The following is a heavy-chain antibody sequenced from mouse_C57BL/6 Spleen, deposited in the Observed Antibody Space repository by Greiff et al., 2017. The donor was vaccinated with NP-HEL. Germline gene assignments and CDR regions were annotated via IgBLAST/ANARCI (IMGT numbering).Heavy chain of an antibody. D-gene: IGHD2-3*01. Sequence: QVQLQQPGAELVKPGASVKLSCKASGYTFTSYWMQWVKQRPGQGLEWIGEIDPSDSYTNYNQKFKGKATLTVDTSSSTAYMQLSSLTSEDSAVYYCARLMGPWFAYWGQGTLVTVSA. J-gene: IGHJ3*01. V-gene: IGHV1-50*01. CDR3: ARLMGPWFAY. CDR1: GYTFTSYW. CDR2: IDPSDSYT.